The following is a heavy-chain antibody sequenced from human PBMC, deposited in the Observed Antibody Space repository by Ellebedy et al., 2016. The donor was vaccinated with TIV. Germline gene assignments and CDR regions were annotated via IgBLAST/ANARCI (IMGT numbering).Heavy chain of an antibody. CDR3: ARDRGYGDYYFDY. Sequence: GRVTMTKDTSISTAYMELSRLRSDDTAVYYCARDRGYGDYYFDYWGQGTLVTVSS. J-gene: IGHJ4*02. D-gene: IGHD5-12*01. V-gene: IGHV1-2*02.